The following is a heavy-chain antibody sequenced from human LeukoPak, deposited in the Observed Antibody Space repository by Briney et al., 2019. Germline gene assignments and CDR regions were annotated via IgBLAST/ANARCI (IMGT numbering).Heavy chain of an antibody. CDR2: MYTGGTT. Sequence: GGSLRLPCSASGFTVSGTHMGWVRQVPGKGLEWVSAMYTGGTTYYADSVTGRFTVSRDTSRNTLFLHMNSLRAEDTAVYYCAKDEATSGGGLASWGQGTLVIVSS. CDR3: AKDEATSGGGLAS. V-gene: IGHV3-53*01. D-gene: IGHD3-16*01. CDR1: GFTVSGTH. J-gene: IGHJ5*01.